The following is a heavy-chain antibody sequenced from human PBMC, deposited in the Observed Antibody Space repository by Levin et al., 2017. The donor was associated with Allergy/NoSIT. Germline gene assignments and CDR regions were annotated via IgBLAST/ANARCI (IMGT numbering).Heavy chain of an antibody. J-gene: IGHJ4*02. CDR3: ARDFGGYYYGSGRWGYFDY. CDR2: ISYDGSNK. Sequence: LSLTCAASGFTFSSYAMHWVRQAPGKGLEWVAVISYDGSNKYYADSVKGRFTISRDNSKNTLYLQMNSLRAEDTAVYYCARDFGGYYYGSGRWGYFDYWGQGTLVTVSS. V-gene: IGHV3-30-3*01. CDR1: GFTFSSYA. D-gene: IGHD3-10*01.